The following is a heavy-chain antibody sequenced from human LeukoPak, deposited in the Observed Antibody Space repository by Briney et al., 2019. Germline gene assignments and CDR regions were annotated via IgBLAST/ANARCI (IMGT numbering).Heavy chain of an antibody. CDR2: INHSGST. CDR3: ARSFQWLRGPFDY. D-gene: IGHD5-12*01. J-gene: IGHJ4*02. Sequence: SETLSLTCAVYGGSFSGYYWSWIRQPPGKGLEWIGEINHSGSTNYNPSLKSRVTISVDTSKNQFSLKLSSVTVADTAVYYCARSFQWLRGPFDYWGQGTLVTVSS. CDR1: GGSFSGYY. V-gene: IGHV4-34*01.